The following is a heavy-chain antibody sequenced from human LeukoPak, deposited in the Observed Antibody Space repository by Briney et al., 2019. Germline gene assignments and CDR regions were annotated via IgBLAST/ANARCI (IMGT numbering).Heavy chain of an antibody. CDR2: ISGSGGST. J-gene: IGHJ4*02. Sequence: PGGSLRLSCAASGFTFSSYGLSWVRQAPGKGLEWVSAISGSGGSTYYADSVKGRFTISRDNSKNTLYLQMNSLRAEDTAVYYCAGSSSSYFDYWGQGTLVTVSP. D-gene: IGHD6-6*01. CDR1: GFTFSSYG. V-gene: IGHV3-23*01. CDR3: AGSSSSYFDY.